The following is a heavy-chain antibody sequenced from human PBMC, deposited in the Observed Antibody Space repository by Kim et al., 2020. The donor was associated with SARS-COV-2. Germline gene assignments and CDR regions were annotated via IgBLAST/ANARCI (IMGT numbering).Heavy chain of an antibody. CDR1: GFTFSSYG. D-gene: IGHD3-3*02. Sequence: GSLRLSCAASGFTFSSYGMHWVRQAPGKGLEWVAVISYDGSNKYYADSVKGRFTISRDNSKNTLYLQMNSLRAEDTAVYYCANSIPHYHWYYGMDVWGQGTTVTVSS. CDR3: ANSIPHYHWYYGMDV. CDR2: ISYDGSNK. J-gene: IGHJ6*02. V-gene: IGHV3-30*18.